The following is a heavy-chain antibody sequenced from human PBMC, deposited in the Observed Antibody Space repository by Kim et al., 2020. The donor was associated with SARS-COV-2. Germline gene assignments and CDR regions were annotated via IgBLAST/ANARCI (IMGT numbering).Heavy chain of an antibody. CDR2: IWYDGSNK. CDR3: ARDTRDYYGMDV. Sequence: GGSLRLSCAASGFTFSSYGMHWVRQAPGKGLEWVAVIWYDGSNKYYADSVKCRFTISRDNSKNTLYLQMNSLRAEDTAVYYCARDTRDYYGMDVWGQGTTVTVSS. V-gene: IGHV3-33*01. J-gene: IGHJ6*02. CDR1: GFTFSSYG.